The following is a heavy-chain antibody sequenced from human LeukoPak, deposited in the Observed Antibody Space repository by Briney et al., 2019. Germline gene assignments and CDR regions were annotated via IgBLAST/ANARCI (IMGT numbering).Heavy chain of an antibody. J-gene: IGHJ4*02. CDR3: ARAAYCGGGCYYYFDY. CDR1: GFTFSNYA. Sequence: GGSLRLSCEASGFTFSNYAIHWVRQAPGKGLEWVALISYDGSNKYYADSVKGRFTISRDNSKNTLYLQMNSLRTEDTAVFYRARAAYCGGGCYYYFDYWGQGTLVTVSS. V-gene: IGHV3-30-3*01. CDR2: ISYDGSNK. D-gene: IGHD2-21*02.